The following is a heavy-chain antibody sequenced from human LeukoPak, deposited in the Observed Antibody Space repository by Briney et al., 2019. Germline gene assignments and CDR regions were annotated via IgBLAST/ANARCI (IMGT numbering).Heavy chain of an antibody. CDR1: GFTFSSYA. Sequence: GGSLRLSCAASGFTFSSYAMNWVRQAPGKGLEWGSSISGSDDNTYYADSVKGRFTISRDNSKNTLYLQMNSLRAEDTAVYYCAKGTGTTFRFRTSSYFYHMDVWGKGTTVTVSS. J-gene: IGHJ6*03. D-gene: IGHD1-7*01. CDR3: AKGTGTTFRFRTSSYFYHMDV. V-gene: IGHV3-23*01. CDR2: ISGSDDNT.